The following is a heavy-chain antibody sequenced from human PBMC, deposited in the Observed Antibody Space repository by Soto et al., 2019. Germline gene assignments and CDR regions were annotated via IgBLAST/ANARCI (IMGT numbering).Heavy chain of an antibody. J-gene: IGHJ5*02. CDR3: AKGSYANWDWFDL. CDR2: MSGSGDNT. CDR1: GFTFSSHA. Sequence: EVQLLESGGGLVQPGGSLRLSCAAYGFTFSSHAMSWVRQAPGKGLEWVSSMSGSGDNTYHADSVEGRLSISRDNSKMTCYLHINSLGFECAAVYYCAKGSYANWDWFDLGGEGTVVTVSS. V-gene: IGHV3-23*01. D-gene: IGHD7-27*01.